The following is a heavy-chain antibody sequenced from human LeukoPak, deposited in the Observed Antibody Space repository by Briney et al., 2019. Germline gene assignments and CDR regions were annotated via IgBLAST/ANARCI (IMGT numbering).Heavy chain of an antibody. CDR3: ARGYCSSTRCYEDAFDI. J-gene: IGHJ3*02. CDR1: GFTFSSYS. D-gene: IGHD2-2*01. Sequence: GGSLRLSCAASGFTFSSYSMNWVRQAPGKGLEWVSSISSSSSYIYYADSVKGRFTISRDNAKKSLYLQMNSLRDEDTAVYYCARGYCSSTRCYEDAFDIWGQGTMVTVSS. V-gene: IGHV3-21*01. CDR2: ISSSSSYI.